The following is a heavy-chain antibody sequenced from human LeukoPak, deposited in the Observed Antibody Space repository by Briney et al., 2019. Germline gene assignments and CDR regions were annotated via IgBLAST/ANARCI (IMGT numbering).Heavy chain of an antibody. CDR2: IRSKAYGGTT. CDR3: ARRRASGGTPLTWFDP. J-gene: IGHJ5*02. D-gene: IGHD2-15*01. V-gene: IGHV3-49*04. Sequence: GGSLRLSCTASGFTFGDYAMSWVRQAPGKGLEGGGFIRSKAYGGTTEYAASVKGRFTISRDDSKSIAYLQMNSLKTEDTAVYYCARRRASGGTPLTWFDPWGQGTLVTVSS. CDR1: GFTFGDYA.